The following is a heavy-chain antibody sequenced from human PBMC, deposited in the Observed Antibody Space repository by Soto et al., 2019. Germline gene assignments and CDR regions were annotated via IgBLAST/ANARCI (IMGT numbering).Heavy chain of an antibody. V-gene: IGHV5-51*01. CDR1: GYSFTSYW. Sequence: GESLKISCKGSGYSFTSYWIGWGRQMPGKGLEWMGIIYPGDSDTRYSPSFQGQVTISADKSISTAYLQWSSLKASDTAMYYCARXDGGSSAPLYYYYGMDVWGQGTTVTVSS. J-gene: IGHJ6*02. CDR2: IYPGDSDT. D-gene: IGHD6-6*01. CDR3: ARXDGGSSAPLYYYYGMDV.